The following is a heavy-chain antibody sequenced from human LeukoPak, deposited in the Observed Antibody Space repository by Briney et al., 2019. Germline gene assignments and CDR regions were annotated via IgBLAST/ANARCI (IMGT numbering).Heavy chain of an antibody. Sequence: PGGSLRLSCAASEFSVGSNYMTWVRQAPGKGLEWVSLIYSGGSTYYADSVKGRFTISRDNAKNSLYLQMNSLRAEDTAVYYCAREPTYSSSWHTTCDYWGQGTLVTVSS. D-gene: IGHD6-13*01. CDR3: AREPTYSSSWHTTCDY. J-gene: IGHJ4*02. CDR2: IYSGGST. CDR1: EFSVGSNY. V-gene: IGHV3-66*01.